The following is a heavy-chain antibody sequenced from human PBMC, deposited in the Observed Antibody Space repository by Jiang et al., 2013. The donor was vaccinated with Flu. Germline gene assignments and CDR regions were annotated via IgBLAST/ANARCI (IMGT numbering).Heavy chain of an antibody. Sequence: GLVKPSETLSLTCTVSGGSVSSGSYYWSWIRQPPGKGLEWIGYIYYSGSTNYNPSLKSRVTISVDTSKNQFSLKLSSVTAADTAVYYCAGDPTTVTPAGAGWFDPWGQGTLVTVSS. V-gene: IGHV4-61*01. CDR3: AGDPTTVTPAGAGWFDP. J-gene: IGHJ5*02. CDR1: GGSVSSGSYY. CDR2: IYYSGST. D-gene: IGHD4-11*01.